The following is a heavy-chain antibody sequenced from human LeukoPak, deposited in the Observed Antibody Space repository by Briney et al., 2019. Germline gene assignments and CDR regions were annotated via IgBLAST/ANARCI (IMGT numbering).Heavy chain of an antibody. J-gene: IGHJ4*02. CDR2: ISWNSGSI. D-gene: IGHD1-26*01. V-gene: IGHV3-9*01. CDR1: GFTFDDYA. CDR3: AKVSGSYYGGYFDY. Sequence: GGSLRLSCAASGFTFDDYAMHWVRQAPGKGLEWVSGISWNSGSIGYADSVKGRFTISRDNAKNSLYLQMNSLRAEDTALYYCAKVSGSYYGGYFDYWGQGTLVTVSS.